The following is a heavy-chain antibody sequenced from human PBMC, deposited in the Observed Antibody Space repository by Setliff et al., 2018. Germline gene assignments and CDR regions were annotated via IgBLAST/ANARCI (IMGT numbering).Heavy chain of an antibody. D-gene: IGHD1-1*01. Sequence: PSETLSLTCTVSGGSISGASIRSYYWSWIRQPPGKGLEFIGYVYYSGTTNYDPSLKSRVSISGDTSKNRFSLKLTSATAADTAVYYCAKGGGRYHSDSWGQGILVTVSS. CDR2: VYYSGTT. CDR1: GGSISGASIRSYY. J-gene: IGHJ4*02. CDR3: AKGGGRYHSDS. V-gene: IGHV4-59*12.